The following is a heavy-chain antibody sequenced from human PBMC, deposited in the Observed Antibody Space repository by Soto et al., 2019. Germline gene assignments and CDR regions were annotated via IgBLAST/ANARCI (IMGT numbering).Heavy chain of an antibody. D-gene: IGHD6-19*01. CDR3: ARGVAGSGFDL. CDR1: GDSVFSNTAA. CDR2: TYYRSNWRH. Sequence: PSPTLSLTCAISGDSVFSNTAAWNWIRSSPSRGLEWLGRTYYRSNWRHDYAVSVKSRITVNPDTSKNHFSLQLNSVTPDDTAVYYCARGVAGSGFDLWGQGTLVTSPQ. J-gene: IGHJ4*02. V-gene: IGHV6-1*01.